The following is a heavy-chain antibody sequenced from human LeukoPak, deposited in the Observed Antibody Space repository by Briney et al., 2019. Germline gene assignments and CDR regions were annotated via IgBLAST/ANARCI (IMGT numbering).Heavy chain of an antibody. V-gene: IGHV4-59*01. CDR1: GGSIRSYY. CDR2: IYYSRTT. Sequence: SETLSLTCTVSGGSIRSYYWNWIRQHPGKGLEWIGYIYYSRTTNYNPSLKSRVTISVDTSKNQFSLKLNSVTAADTAVYYCARDLAIVATIHYFDYWGQGTLVTVSS. D-gene: IGHD5-12*01. CDR3: ARDLAIVATIHYFDY. J-gene: IGHJ4*02.